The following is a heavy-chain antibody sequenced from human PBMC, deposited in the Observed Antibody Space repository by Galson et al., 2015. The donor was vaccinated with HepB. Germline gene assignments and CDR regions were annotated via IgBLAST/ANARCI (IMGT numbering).Heavy chain of an antibody. CDR1: GFTFSAYA. CDR3: AKDTWPEMSWGYDP. V-gene: IGHV3-23*01. Sequence: SLRLSCAASGFTFSAYAMSWVRQAPGKGLEWVSGISGSGDTTYYADSVKGRFTISRDNSQNTLYLQMNSLRAEDTAFYYCAKDTWPEMSWGYDPWGQGTLVTVSS. CDR2: ISGSGDTT. J-gene: IGHJ5*02. D-gene: IGHD5-24*01.